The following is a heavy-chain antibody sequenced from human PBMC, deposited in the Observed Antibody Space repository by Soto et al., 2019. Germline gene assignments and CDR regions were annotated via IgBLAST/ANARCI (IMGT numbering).Heavy chain of an antibody. CDR3: ASLGSGYKEFDR. D-gene: IGHD3-22*01. CDR2: IYYSGST. CDR1: GGSISSSSYY. Sequence: SETLSLTCTVSGGSISSSSYYWGWIRQPPGKGLEWIGSIYYSGSTYYNPSLKSRVTISVDTSKNQFSLKLSSVTAADTAVYYCASLGSGYKEFDRWGQGTMVTVS. J-gene: IGHJ5*02. V-gene: IGHV4-39*01.